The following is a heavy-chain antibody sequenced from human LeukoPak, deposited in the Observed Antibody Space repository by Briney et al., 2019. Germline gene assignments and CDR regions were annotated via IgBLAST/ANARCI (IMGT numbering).Heavy chain of an antibody. Sequence: ASVKVSCKVSGYTLTELSVHWVRQAPGKGLEWMGGFDPEDGETIYAQKFQGRVTMTEDTSTDTAYMELSSLRSEDTAVYYCATVVPDYGDYVSYYYGMDVWGQGTTVTVSS. V-gene: IGHV1-24*01. D-gene: IGHD4-17*01. CDR1: GYTLTELS. J-gene: IGHJ6*02. CDR3: ATVVPDYGDYVSYYYGMDV. CDR2: FDPEDGET.